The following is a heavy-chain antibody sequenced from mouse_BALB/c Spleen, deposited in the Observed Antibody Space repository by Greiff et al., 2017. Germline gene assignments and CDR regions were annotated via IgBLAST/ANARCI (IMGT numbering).Heavy chain of an antibody. CDR2: ISDGGSYT. V-gene: IGHV5-4*02. CDR1: GFTFSDYY. D-gene: IGHD2-4*01. Sequence: EVMLVESGGGLVKPGGSLKLSCAASGFTFSDYYMYWVRQTPEKRLEWVATISDGGSYTYYPDSVKGRFTISRDNAKNNLYLQMSSLKSEDTAMYYCARDGSTMITTVVFAYWGQGTLVTVSA. J-gene: IGHJ3*01. CDR3: ARDGSTMITTVVFAY.